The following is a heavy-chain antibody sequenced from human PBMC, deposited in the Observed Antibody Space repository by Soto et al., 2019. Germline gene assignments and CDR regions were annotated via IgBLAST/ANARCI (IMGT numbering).Heavy chain of an antibody. V-gene: IGHV5-51*01. CDR3: ARSNLYSSTVYYYYYGMDV. J-gene: IGHJ6*02. CDR1: VYNFPTYW. Sequence: PGESLKISCQGFVYNFPTYWIGWVRQMPGKGLEWLGMIYPGDSDTRYGPSFQGQVTISADKSISTTYLQWSSLKASDTAMYYCARSNLYSSTVYYYYYGMDVWGQGTTVTVSS. D-gene: IGHD6-19*01. CDR2: IYPGDSDT.